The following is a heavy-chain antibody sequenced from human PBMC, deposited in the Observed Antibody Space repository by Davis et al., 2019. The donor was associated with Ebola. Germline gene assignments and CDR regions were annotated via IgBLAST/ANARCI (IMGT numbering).Heavy chain of an antibody. CDR3: ARVWEQQPYYYYYGMDV. CDR2: INAGNGNT. J-gene: IGHJ6*02. V-gene: IGHV1-3*01. Sequence: AASVKVSCKASGYTFTSYAMHWVRQAPGQRLEWMGWINAGNGNTKYSQKFQGRVTITRDTSASTAYMELSSLRSEDTAVYYCARVWEQQPYYYYYGMDVWGQGTTVTVSS. CDR1: GYTFTSYA. D-gene: IGHD6-13*01.